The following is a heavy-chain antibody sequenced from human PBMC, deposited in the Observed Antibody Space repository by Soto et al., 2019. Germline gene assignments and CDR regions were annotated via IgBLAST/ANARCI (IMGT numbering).Heavy chain of an antibody. D-gene: IGHD1-26*01. CDR3: ARRTVGATLAFDI. V-gene: IGHV4-39*01. J-gene: IGHJ3*02. Sequence: SETLSLTCTVSGGSISSSSYYWGWIRQPPGKGLEGIGSIYYSGSTYYNPSLKSRVTISVDTSKNPFSLKLSSVTAADTAVYYCARRTVGATLAFDIWGQGTMVTVSS. CDR2: IYYSGST. CDR1: GGSISSSSYY.